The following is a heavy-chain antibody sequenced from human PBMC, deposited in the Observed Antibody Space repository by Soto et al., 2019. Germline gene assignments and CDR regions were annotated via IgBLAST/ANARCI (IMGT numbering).Heavy chain of an antibody. CDR1: GFTFSGSA. Sequence: GGSLRLSCAASGFTFSGSAMHWVRQASGKGLEWVGRIRSKANSYATAYAASVKGRFTISRDDSRNTAYLQMNSLKTEDTAVYYCYYDSSGPHDAFDIWGQGTMVTVS. CDR2: IRSKANSYAT. D-gene: IGHD3-22*01. J-gene: IGHJ3*02. CDR3: YYDSSGPHDAFDI. V-gene: IGHV3-73*01.